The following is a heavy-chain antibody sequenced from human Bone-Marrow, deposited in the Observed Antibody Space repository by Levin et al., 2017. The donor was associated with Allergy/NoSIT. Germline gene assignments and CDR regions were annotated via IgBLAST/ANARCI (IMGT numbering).Heavy chain of an antibody. CDR3: AGELWFAERHALDL. CDR1: GFYFSNYE. Sequence: GESLKISCVASGFYFSNYEMNWVRQAPGKELEWLAYIASGGGTSYSHSVEGRFTTSRDDATSSLFLQMNSLRAEDTAVYYCAGELWFAERHALDLWGQGTVVTVSS. V-gene: IGHV3-48*03. CDR2: IASGGGT. D-gene: IGHD3-10*01. J-gene: IGHJ3*01.